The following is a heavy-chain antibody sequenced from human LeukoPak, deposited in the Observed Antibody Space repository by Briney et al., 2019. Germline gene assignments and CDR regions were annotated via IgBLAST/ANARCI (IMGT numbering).Heavy chain of an antibody. J-gene: IGHJ4*02. CDR2: ISYDGSNK. CDR1: GFTFSSYG. Sequence: GRSLRLSCAASGFTFSSYGMHWVRQAPGKGLEWVAVISYDGSNKYFADSVKGRFTISRDNSKNTLYLQMNSLRAEDTAVYYCARDILPWGYFDYWGQGTLVTVSS. D-gene: IGHD1-26*01. V-gene: IGHV3-30*03. CDR3: ARDILPWGYFDY.